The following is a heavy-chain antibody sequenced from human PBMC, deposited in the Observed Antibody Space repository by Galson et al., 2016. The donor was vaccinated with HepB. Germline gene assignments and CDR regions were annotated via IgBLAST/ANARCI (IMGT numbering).Heavy chain of an antibody. Sequence: CAISGDSVSSNSVAWNWIRQSPSRGPEWLGRTYRRSTYYNDDTESVKGQITINTDTSKNRFFLSLTSVTAADTAIYYCVRRGTAAAVANRRGSVYRSQGTRVTVSS. V-gene: IGHV6-1*01. J-gene: IGHJ4*02. CDR2: TYRRSTYYN. CDR1: GDSVSSNSVA. CDR3: VRRGTAAAVANRRGSVY. D-gene: IGHD6-13*01.